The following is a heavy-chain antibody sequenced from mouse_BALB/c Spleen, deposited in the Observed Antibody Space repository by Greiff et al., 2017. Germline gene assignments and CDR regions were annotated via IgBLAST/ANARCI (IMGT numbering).Heavy chain of an antibody. CDR3: ARSQTRDWYFDV. J-gene: IGHJ1*01. V-gene: IGHV1-87*01. CDR2: IYPGDGDT. CDR1: GYTFTSYW. Sequence: QVQLQQSGAELARPGASVKLSCKASGYTFTSYWMQWVKQRPGQGLEWIGAIYPGDGDTRYTQKFKGKATLTADKSSSTAYMQLSSLASEDSAVYYCARSQTRDWYFDVWGAGTTVTVSS.